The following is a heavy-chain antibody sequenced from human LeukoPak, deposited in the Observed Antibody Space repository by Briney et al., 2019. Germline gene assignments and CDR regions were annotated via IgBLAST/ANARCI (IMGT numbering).Heavy chain of an antibody. Sequence: PGGSLRLSCAASGFTFSSYAMSWVRQAPGKGLEWVSAISGSGGSTYYADSVKGRFTISRDNSKNTLYLQMNSLRAEDTAVYYCAKRYNWNPNNLYYYYMDVWGKGTTVTVSS. CDR1: GFTFSSYA. J-gene: IGHJ6*03. D-gene: IGHD1-20*01. CDR2: ISGSGGST. V-gene: IGHV3-23*01. CDR3: AKRYNWNPNNLYYYYMDV.